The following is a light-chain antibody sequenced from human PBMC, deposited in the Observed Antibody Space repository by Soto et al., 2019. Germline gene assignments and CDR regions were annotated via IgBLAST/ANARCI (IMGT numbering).Light chain of an antibody. CDR2: GAS. V-gene: IGKV3-20*01. CDR1: QSVSNNY. Sequence: EIVLTQSPGTLSLSPGERATLSCRASQSVSNNYLAWYQQKPAQAPRLVIYGASNRATGIPDRFSASGSGTDFTLTISRLEPEDFAVYYCQQYISSPLTFGQGTKVDIK. J-gene: IGKJ1*01. CDR3: QQYISSPLT.